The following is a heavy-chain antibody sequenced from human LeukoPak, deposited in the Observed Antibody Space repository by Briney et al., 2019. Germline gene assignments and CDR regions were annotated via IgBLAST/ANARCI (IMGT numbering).Heavy chain of an antibody. V-gene: IGHV4-61*09. Sequence: SQTLSLTCTVSNAFITSGSYYWTWIRQSAGKGLEWIGHIYTNGSTTYNPSLKSRVTVSVDTSKNQFSLKLTSVTAADTAVYYCATFLEASGSYYYYYMDVWGNGTTVTVS. CDR3: ATFLEASGSYYYYYMDV. D-gene: IGHD3-10*01. CDR2: IYTNGST. J-gene: IGHJ6*03. CDR1: NAFITSGSYY.